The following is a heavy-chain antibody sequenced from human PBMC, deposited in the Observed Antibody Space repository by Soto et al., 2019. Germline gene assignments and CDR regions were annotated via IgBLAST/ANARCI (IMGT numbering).Heavy chain of an antibody. D-gene: IGHD2-2*01. Sequence: QVQLVQSGAEVKKPGASVKVSCKASGYTFTSYAMHWVRQAPGQRLEWMGWINAGNCNTKYSQKFQGRVTITRDTSASTAYMELSSLRSEDTAVYYCASCSSTSCLTAFDYWGQGTLVTVSS. CDR2: INAGNCNT. CDR1: GYTFTSYA. V-gene: IGHV1-3*01. CDR3: ASCSSTSCLTAFDY. J-gene: IGHJ4*02.